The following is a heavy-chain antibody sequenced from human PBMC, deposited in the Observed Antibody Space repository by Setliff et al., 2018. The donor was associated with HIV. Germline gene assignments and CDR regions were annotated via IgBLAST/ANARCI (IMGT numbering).Heavy chain of an antibody. CDR2: INVGKGDT. Sequence: GASVKVSCKASGYTFTTYSLHWVRQAPGQSLEWMGWINVGKGDTKSSQKFQGRVTMTTDTSTTTAYMELRSLTSDDTAKYYCTRGNGPNVVVAAPFDYWGQGTQVTVSS. CDR3: TRGNGPNVVVAAPFDY. D-gene: IGHD2-15*01. CDR1: GYTFTTYS. J-gene: IGHJ4*02. V-gene: IGHV1-3*01.